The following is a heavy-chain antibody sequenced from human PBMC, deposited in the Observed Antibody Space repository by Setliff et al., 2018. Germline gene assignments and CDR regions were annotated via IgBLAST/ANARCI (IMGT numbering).Heavy chain of an antibody. V-gene: IGHV4-39*07. CDR2: IYYSGST. J-gene: IGHJ6*02. Sequence: SETLSLTCTVSGGSISDIGYYWGWIRQSPGKGLEWIATIYYSGSTYYNPSLKSRVTISVDTSENQFFLEITSVTAADTAVYYCARVSQLVVLSLYYYYGMDVWGRGTTVTVSS. D-gene: IGHD6-6*01. CDR1: GGSISDIGYY. CDR3: ARVSQLVVLSLYYYYGMDV.